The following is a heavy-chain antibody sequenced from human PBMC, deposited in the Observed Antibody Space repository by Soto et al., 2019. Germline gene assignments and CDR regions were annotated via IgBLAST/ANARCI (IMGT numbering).Heavy chain of an antibody. D-gene: IGHD3-10*01. Sequence: TGGSLRLSCAASGFTFSSYGMHWVRQAPGKGLEWVAVISYDGSNKYYADSVKGRFTISRDNSKNTLYLQMNSLRAEDTAVYYCAKDQLPYGSAPPDYWGQGTLVTVSS. J-gene: IGHJ4*02. CDR2: ISYDGSNK. V-gene: IGHV3-30*18. CDR3: AKDQLPYGSAPPDY. CDR1: GFTFSSYG.